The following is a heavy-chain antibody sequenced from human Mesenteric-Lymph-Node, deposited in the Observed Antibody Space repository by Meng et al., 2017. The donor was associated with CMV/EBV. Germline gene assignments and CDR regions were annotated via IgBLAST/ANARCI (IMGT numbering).Heavy chain of an antibody. CDR3: AKGDTGSHCPDH. CDR1: GFVFGDYT. Sequence: SLRLSCAASGFVFGDYTMHWVRQAPGKGLEWVSRISWNSGIKLYAESVKGRFTVSRDNAKNSLYLDMSSLRLEDTAFYYCAKGDTGSHCPDHWGQGTLVTVSS. D-gene: IGHD2-21*02. V-gene: IGHV3-9*01. CDR2: ISWNSGIK. J-gene: IGHJ4*02.